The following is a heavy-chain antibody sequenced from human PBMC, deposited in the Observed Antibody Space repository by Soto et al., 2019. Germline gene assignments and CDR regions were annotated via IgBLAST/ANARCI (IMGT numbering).Heavy chain of an antibody. CDR1: GGSISTSNW. D-gene: IGHD6-13*01. J-gene: IGHJ4*02. CDR2: VYRTGST. V-gene: IGHV4-4*02. CDR3: ARARATIAAAAIFDC. Sequence: QVQLQESGPGLVKPSGTLSLTCAVSGGSISTSNWWRWVRQPPGKGLEWIGEVYRTGSTNYNPSLESRLTISVDKSKNQFSLELTSVTAADTAVYDCARARATIAAAAIFDCWGQGTLVTVSS.